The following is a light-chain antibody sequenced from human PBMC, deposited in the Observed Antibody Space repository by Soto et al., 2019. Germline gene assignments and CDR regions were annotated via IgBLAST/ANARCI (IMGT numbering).Light chain of an antibody. CDR3: QQANSFPRT. V-gene: IGKV1-12*01. CDR1: QGISNW. J-gene: IGKJ2*01. CDR2: AAS. Sequence: DIQMTQSPSSVSASVGDRITITCRASQGISNWLAWYQQKPGKAPKLLIYAASSLKSGVPSRFXGSGSGTXXXLPXSSLQPEDFATYXXQQANSFPRTFGQGTKLEIK.